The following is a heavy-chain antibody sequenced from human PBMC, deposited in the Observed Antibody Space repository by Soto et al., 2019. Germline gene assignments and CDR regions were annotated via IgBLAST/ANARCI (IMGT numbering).Heavy chain of an antibody. J-gene: IGHJ6*02. Sequence: ASVKVSCKASGYTFTSYGISWVRQAPGQGLEWMGWISAYNGNTNYAQKLQGRVTMTTDTSTSTAYMELRSLRSDDTAVYYCARDGNAGPHTKYYYGMDVWGQGTTVTVSS. V-gene: IGHV1-18*04. CDR3: ARDGNAGPHTKYYYGMDV. CDR2: ISAYNGNT. D-gene: IGHD1-1*01. CDR1: GYTFTSYG.